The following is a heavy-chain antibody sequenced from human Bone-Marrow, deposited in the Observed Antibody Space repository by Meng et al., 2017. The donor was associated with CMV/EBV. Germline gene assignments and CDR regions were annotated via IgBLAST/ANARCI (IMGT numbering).Heavy chain of an antibody. CDR1: GFTFSRYT. D-gene: IGHD1-26*01. CDR2: ISSSSSYI. V-gene: IGHV3-21*01. CDR3: AKDGSRYYYGMDV. J-gene: IGHJ6*02. Sequence: GGSLRLSCTASGFTFSRYTMNWVRQAPGKGLEWVSSISSSSSYIYYADSVKGRFTISRDNAKNSLYLQMNSLRAEDTAVYYCAKDGSRYYYGMDVWGQGTTVTVSS.